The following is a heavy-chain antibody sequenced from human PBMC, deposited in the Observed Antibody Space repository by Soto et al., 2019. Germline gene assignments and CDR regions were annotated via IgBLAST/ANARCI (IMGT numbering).Heavy chain of an antibody. Sequence: GGSLRLSCAASGFTFSSYAMHWVRQAPGKGLEYVSAISSNGGSTYYANSVKGRFTISRDNSKNTLYLQMGSLRAEDMAVYYCARGGITGRDYWGQGTLVTGSS. J-gene: IGHJ4*02. D-gene: IGHD3-16*01. V-gene: IGHV3-64*01. CDR1: GFTFSSYA. CDR3: ARGGITGRDY. CDR2: ISSNGGST.